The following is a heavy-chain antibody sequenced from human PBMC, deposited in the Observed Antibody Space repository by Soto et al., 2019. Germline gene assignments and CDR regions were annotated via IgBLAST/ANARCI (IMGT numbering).Heavy chain of an antibody. D-gene: IGHD3-3*01. CDR1: GGSISSGGYS. J-gene: IGHJ4*02. Sequence: QLQLQESGSGLVKPSQTLSLTCAVSGGSISSGGYSWSWIRQPPGKGLEWIGYIYHSGSTYYNPSLKSRVTISVDRSKNQFSLKLSSVTAADTAVYYCAREAPRFWSGYRGRVGYFDYWGQGTLVTVSS. CDR2: IYHSGST. V-gene: IGHV4-30-2*01. CDR3: AREAPRFWSGYRGRVGYFDY.